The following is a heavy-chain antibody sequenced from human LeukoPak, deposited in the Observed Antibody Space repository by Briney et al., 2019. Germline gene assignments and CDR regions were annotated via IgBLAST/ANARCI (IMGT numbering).Heavy chain of an antibody. CDR2: INPSGGST. CDR3: ARAEGATTDAFDI. V-gene: IGHV1-46*01. CDR1: GYTFTSYY. J-gene: IGHJ3*02. Sequence: GASVKVSCKASGYTFTSYYMHWVRQAPGQGLEWMGIINPSGGSTSYAQKFQGRVTMTRDTSTSTVYMELSSLRPEDTAVYYCARAEGATTDAFDIWGQGTMVTVSS. D-gene: IGHD1-26*01.